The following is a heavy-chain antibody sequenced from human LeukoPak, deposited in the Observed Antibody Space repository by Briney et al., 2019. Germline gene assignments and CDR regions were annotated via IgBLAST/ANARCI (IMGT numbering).Heavy chain of an antibody. CDR1: GGSISSGGYS. CDR3: ARSYYYDSSGYTD. D-gene: IGHD3-22*01. V-gene: IGHV4-30-2*01. J-gene: IGHJ4*02. Sequence: SQTLSLTCAVSGGSISSGGYSWSWIRQPPGKGLEWIGYIYQSGSAYYNPSLKSRVTISVDRSKNQFSLKLSSVTAADTAVYYCARSYYYDSSGYTDWGQGTLVTVSS. CDR2: IYQSGSA.